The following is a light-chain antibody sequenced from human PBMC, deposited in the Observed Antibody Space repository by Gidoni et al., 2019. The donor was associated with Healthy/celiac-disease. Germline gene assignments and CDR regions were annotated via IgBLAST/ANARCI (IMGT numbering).Light chain of an antibody. CDR1: QNINSW. V-gene: IGKV1-5*03. Sequence: DIQMTQSPSTLSASVGDGITITCRASQNINSWLAWYQQKPGKVPKLLIYQASSLKSGVPSRFSGSGSGTEFTLTISSLQPDDFATYYCQEYNSYLFTFXPXTKVDIK. CDR3: QEYNSYLFT. J-gene: IGKJ3*01. CDR2: QAS.